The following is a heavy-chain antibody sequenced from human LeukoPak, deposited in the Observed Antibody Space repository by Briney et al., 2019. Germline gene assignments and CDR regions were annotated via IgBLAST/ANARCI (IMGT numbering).Heavy chain of an antibody. D-gene: IGHD4-17*01. J-gene: IGHJ5*02. CDR1: GGSFSGYY. CDR2: INHSGST. Sequence: SETLSLTCAVYGGSFSGYYWSWICQPPGKGLEWIGEINHSGSTNYNPSLKSRVTISVDTSKNQFSLKLSPVTAADTAVYYCARHPYGDYINWFDPWGQGTLVTVSS. V-gene: IGHV4-34*01. CDR3: ARHPYGDYINWFDP.